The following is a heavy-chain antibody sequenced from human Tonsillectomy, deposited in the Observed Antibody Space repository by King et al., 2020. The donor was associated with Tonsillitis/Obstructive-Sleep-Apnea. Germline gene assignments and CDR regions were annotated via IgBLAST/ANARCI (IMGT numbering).Heavy chain of an antibody. Sequence: VQLVESGGGLVRPGGSLRLSCTASGFTFSSYSMSWVRQAPGKGLEWVSSITSYIYYADSVKGRFTISRDNAKHSLYLQMNSLRAEDTAVYYCARGRSSWESDFDYWGQGTLVTVSS. CDR2: ITSYI. CDR1: GFTFSSYS. D-gene: IGHD1-26*01. CDR3: ARGRSSWESDFDY. J-gene: IGHJ4*02. V-gene: IGHV3-21*01.